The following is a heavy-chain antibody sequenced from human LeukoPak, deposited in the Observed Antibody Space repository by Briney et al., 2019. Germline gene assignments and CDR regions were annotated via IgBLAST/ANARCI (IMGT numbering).Heavy chain of an antibody. D-gene: IGHD3-10*01. J-gene: IGHJ4*02. CDR1: GFTFSSYW. CDR3: ARVYYYSSGSRWGDYFDY. CDR2: IKQDGSEK. Sequence: GGSLRLSCAASGFTFSSYWMSWDRQAPGKGLEWVANIKQDGSEKYVDSVKGRFTISRDNAKNSLYLQMNSLRAEDTAVYYCARVYYYSSGSRWGDYFDYWGQGTLVTVSS. V-gene: IGHV3-7*01.